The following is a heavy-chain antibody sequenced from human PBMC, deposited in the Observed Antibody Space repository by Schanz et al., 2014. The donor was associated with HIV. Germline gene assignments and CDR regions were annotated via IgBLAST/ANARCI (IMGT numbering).Heavy chain of an antibody. V-gene: IGHV3-30-3*01. CDR3: ANSGYCISGICYTRGDGMDV. CDR2: ISFDGSNK. J-gene: IGHJ6*02. Sequence: QVQLVESGGGVVQPGRSLRLSCAASGFIFSSYAMHWVRQAPGKGLEWVAVISFDGSNKYYADSVKGRFTISRDNSKNTLFLQMNSLRAEDTAVYYCANSGYCISGICYTRGDGMDVWGQGTTVTVSS. D-gene: IGHD2-8*01. CDR1: GFIFSSYA.